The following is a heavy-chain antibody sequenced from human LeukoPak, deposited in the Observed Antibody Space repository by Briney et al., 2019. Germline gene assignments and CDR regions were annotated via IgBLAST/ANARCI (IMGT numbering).Heavy chain of an antibody. CDR2: ISGGDHST. V-gene: IGHV3-23*01. CDR3: AKVRAVAQRWNWFDP. CDR1: GITFSSSL. D-gene: IGHD6-19*01. J-gene: IGHJ5*02. Sequence: GGSLRLSCAASGITFSSSLMSWVRQAPGKGLEWVSAISGGDHSTYYADSVKGRFTISRDNSKNTLYLQMNSLRAEDTAVYYCAKVRAVAQRWNWFDPWGQGTLVTVSS.